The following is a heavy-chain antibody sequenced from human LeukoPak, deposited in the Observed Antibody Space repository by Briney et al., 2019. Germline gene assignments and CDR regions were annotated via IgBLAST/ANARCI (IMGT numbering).Heavy chain of an antibody. CDR1: GLTFSTYG. J-gene: IGHJ4*02. Sequence: GGSLRLSCAASGLTFSTYGMHWVRQAPGKGLEWVAVIWYDGTNKYYADSMKGRFTISRDNSKNTLYLQMNSLRAEDTAVYYCAREDSGSYYGYFDYWGQGTLVTVSS. D-gene: IGHD1-26*01. CDR2: IWYDGTNK. CDR3: AREDSGSYYGYFDY. V-gene: IGHV3-33*01.